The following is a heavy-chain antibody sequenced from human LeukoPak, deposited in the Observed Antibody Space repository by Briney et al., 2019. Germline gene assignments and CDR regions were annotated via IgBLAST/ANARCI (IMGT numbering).Heavy chain of an antibody. D-gene: IGHD3-22*01. Sequence: VASVKVSCKASGGTFSSYAISWVRQAPGQGLEWMGGIIPIFGTANYAQKFQGRVTITADKSTSTAYMELSSLRSEDTAVYYCARDLRYYDSSGYSLFFDIWGQGTMVTVSS. CDR3: ARDLRYYDSSGYSLFFDI. CDR2: IIPIFGTA. J-gene: IGHJ3*02. V-gene: IGHV1-69*06. CDR1: GGTFSSYA.